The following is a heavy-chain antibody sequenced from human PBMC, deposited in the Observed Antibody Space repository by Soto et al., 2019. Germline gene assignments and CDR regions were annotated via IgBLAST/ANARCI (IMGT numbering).Heavy chain of an antibody. J-gene: IGHJ4*02. Sequence: PSETLSLTCTVSGGSISSGGYYWSWIRQHPGKGLEWIGYIYYSGSTYYNPSLKSRVTISVDTSKNQFSLKLSSVTAADTAVYYCARGYGSGSYYKNPYFDYWGQGTLVTVSS. V-gene: IGHV4-31*03. CDR1: GGSISSGGYY. CDR2: IYYSGST. CDR3: ARGYGSGSYYKNPYFDY. D-gene: IGHD3-10*01.